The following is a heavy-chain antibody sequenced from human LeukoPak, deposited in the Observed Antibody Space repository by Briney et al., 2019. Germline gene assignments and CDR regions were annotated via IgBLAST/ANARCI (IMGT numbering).Heavy chain of an antibody. CDR1: GGTFSSYA. CDR3: ARDREQRQLAMPFDY. CDR2: ISAYNGNT. D-gene: IGHD6-13*01. Sequence: ASVKVSCKASGGTFSSYAISWVRQAPGQGLEWMGWISAYNGNTNYAQKLQGRVTMTTDTSTSTAYMELRSLRSDDTAVYYCARDREQRQLAMPFDYWGQGTLVTVSS. V-gene: IGHV1-18*01. J-gene: IGHJ4*02.